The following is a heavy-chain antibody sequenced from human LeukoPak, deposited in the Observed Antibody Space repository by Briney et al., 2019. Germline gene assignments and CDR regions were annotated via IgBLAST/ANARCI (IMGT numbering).Heavy chain of an antibody. CDR1: GGSISSYY. D-gene: IGHD3-22*01. CDR3: ARDGNLYDSSGDYYYGMDV. V-gene: IGHV4-59*01. CDR2: IYYSGST. J-gene: IGHJ6*02. Sequence: SETLSLTCTVSGGSISSYYWSWIRQPPGKGLEWIGYIYYSGSTNYNPSLKSRVTISVDTSKNQFSLKLSSVTAADTAVYYCARDGNLYDSSGDYYYGMDVWGQGTTATVSS.